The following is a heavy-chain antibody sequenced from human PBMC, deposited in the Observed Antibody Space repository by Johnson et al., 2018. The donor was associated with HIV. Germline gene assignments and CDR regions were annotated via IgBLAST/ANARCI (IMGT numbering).Heavy chain of an antibody. J-gene: IGHJ3*02. Sequence: VQLVESGGGLVQPGGSLRLSCAASGFTVSSNYMSWVRPAPGKGLEWVGRIKSKTDGGTTDYAAPVKGRFTISRDDSKNTLYLQMNSLKTEDTAVFYCTTGSSGSNAFDIWGQGTMVTVSS. CDR2: IKSKTDGGTT. CDR3: TTGSSGSNAFDI. V-gene: IGHV3-15*01. D-gene: IGHD3-22*01. CDR1: GFTVSSNY.